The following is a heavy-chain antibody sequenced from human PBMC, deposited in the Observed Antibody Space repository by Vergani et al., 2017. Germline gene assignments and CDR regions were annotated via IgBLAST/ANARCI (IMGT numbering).Heavy chain of an antibody. D-gene: IGHD6-13*01. CDR3: AVTIGGAAAAPGVDY. Sequence: QVQLVQSGAEVKKPGSSVKVSCKASGGTFSSYAISWVRQAPGQGLEWMGGIIPIFGTANYAQKLQGRVTMTTDTSTSTAYMELRSLRSDDTAVYYCAVTIGGAAAAPGVDYWGQGTLVTVSS. CDR1: GGTFSSYA. V-gene: IGHV1-69*06. CDR2: IIPIFGTA. J-gene: IGHJ4*02.